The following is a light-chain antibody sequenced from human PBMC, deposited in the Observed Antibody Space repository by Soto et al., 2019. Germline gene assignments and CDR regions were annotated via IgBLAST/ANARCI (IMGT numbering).Light chain of an antibody. J-gene: IGKJ1*01. V-gene: IGKV3-20*01. CDR3: QQYDYWPRT. CDR1: QTVRNNY. Sequence: EFVLTQSPGTLSLSQGERATLSCRASQTVRNNYLAWYQQKPGQAPRLLIYDASSRATGIPARFSGSGSGTDFSLTISSLQSEDFAVYYCQQYDYWPRTFGQGTKVDIK. CDR2: DAS.